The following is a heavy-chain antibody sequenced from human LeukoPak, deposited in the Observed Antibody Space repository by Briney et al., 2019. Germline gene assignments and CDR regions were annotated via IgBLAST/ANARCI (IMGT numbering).Heavy chain of an antibody. J-gene: IGHJ4*02. Sequence: GGSLRLSCAASGFSFSSYGMHWVRQAPGKGLEWVAVISYEGSNKYYADSVKGRFTISRDNSKNTLYLQMNSLRAEDTAVYYCAKDRTVYGSGSYYPFDHWGQGTLVTVSS. D-gene: IGHD3-10*01. CDR1: GFSFSSYG. CDR2: ISYEGSNK. V-gene: IGHV3-30*18. CDR3: AKDRTVYGSGSYYPFDH.